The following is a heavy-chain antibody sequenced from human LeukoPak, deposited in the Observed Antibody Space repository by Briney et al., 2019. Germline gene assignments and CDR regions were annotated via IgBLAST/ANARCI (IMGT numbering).Heavy chain of an antibody. J-gene: IGHJ4*02. CDR3: ARHLVVPAASRGFDY. D-gene: IGHD2-2*01. CDR2: IYYSGST. Sequence: SETLSLTCTVSGGSISSSSYDWGWIRQPPGKGLEWIGSIYYSGSTYYNPSLKSRVTISVDTSKNQFSLKLSSVTAADTAVYYCARHLVVPAASRGFDYWGQGTLVTVSS. CDR1: GGSISSSSYD. V-gene: IGHV4-39*01.